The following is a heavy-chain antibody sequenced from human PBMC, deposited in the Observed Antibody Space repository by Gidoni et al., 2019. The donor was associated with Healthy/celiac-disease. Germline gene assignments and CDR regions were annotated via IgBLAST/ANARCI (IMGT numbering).Heavy chain of an antibody. CDR2: INHSGST. J-gene: IGHJ6*02. D-gene: IGHD3-10*01. CDR3: ARDGKGRRSYYYYYYGMDV. V-gene: IGHV4-34*01. CDR1: GGSFSGYY. Sequence: QVQLQQWGAGLLKPSETLSLTCAVYGGSFSGYYWSWIRQPPGKGLEWIGEINHSGSTNYNPSLKSRGTISVDTSKNQFSLKLSSVTAADTAVYYCARDGKGRRSYYYYYYGMDVWGQGTTVTVSS.